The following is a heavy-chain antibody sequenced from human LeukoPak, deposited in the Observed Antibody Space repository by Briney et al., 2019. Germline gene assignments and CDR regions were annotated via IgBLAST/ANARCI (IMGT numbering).Heavy chain of an antibody. CDR3: ARDCGGGSCYGPYDAFDI. D-gene: IGHD2-15*01. CDR1: GFTFSNYP. V-gene: IGHV3-48*04. Sequence: GGSLRLSCAASGFTFSNYPVNWVRQAPGKGLEWVSYISSSGSTIYYADSVKGRFTISRDNAKNSLYLQMDSLRAEDTAVYYCARDCGGGSCYGPYDAFDIWGQGTLVTVSS. J-gene: IGHJ3*02. CDR2: ISSSGSTI.